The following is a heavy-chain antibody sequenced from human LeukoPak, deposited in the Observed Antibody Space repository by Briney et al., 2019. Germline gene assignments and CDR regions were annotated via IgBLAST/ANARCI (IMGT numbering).Heavy chain of an antibody. CDR3: ARSAGHCTDGVCYSYNWFDP. J-gene: IGHJ5*02. Sequence: GESLKISCKGSGHTFTNTWIAWVRQKPGKGLEWMGLIYPDDSDTRYNPSFQGQVTISADKSIGTAYLQWSSLKASDTALYYCARSAGHCTDGVCYSYNWFDPWGQGTLVTVSS. CDR2: IYPDDSDT. CDR1: GHTFTNTW. D-gene: IGHD2-8*01. V-gene: IGHV5-51*01.